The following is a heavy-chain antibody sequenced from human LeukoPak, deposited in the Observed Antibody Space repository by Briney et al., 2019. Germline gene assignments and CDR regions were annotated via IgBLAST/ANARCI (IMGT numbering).Heavy chain of an antibody. CDR2: ISSSSSYI. V-gene: IGHV3-21*01. J-gene: IGHJ4*02. D-gene: IGHD3-22*01. CDR1: GFTFSSYS. CDR3: ARAGDSLFDY. Sequence: GGSLRLSCAASGFTFSSYSMNWVRQAPGKGLEWVSSISSSSSYIYYADSVKGRFTISRDNARNSLYLQMNSLRAEDTAVYYCARAGDSLFDYWGQGTLVTVSS.